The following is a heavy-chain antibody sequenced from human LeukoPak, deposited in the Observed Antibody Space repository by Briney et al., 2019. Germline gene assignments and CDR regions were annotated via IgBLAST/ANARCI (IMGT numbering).Heavy chain of an antibody. J-gene: IGHJ5*02. V-gene: IGHV1-69*13. CDR1: GGTFSSYA. D-gene: IGHD3-10*01. CDR3: ARVRVNIRGVTTFDP. Sequence: SVKVSCKASGGTFSSYAISWVRQAPGQGLEWMGGIIPIFGTANYAQKLQGRVTITADESTSTAYMELSSLRSEDTAVYYCARVRVNIRGVTTFDPWGRGTLVTVSS. CDR2: IIPIFGTA.